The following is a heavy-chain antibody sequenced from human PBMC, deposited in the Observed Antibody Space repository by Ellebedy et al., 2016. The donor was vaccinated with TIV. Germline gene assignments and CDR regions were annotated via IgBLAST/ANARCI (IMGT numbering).Heavy chain of an antibody. Sequence: MPSETLSLTCTVSGASISTGDYYWSWIRQPPGKGLEWIGYIYYSGKTYYNPSLKSRVAISVDTSKNQFSLNLKSVTAADTAVYYCARGPNYVWGSYQYFDYWGQGTLSTVSS. J-gene: IGHJ4*02. D-gene: IGHD3-16*02. CDR2: IYYSGKT. V-gene: IGHV4-30-4*01. CDR1: GASISTGDYY. CDR3: ARGPNYVWGSYQYFDY.